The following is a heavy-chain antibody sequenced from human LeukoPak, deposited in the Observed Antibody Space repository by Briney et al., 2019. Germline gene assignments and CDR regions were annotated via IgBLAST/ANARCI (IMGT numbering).Heavy chain of an antibody. J-gene: IGHJ4*02. CDR1: GYTLTSYG. D-gene: IGHD5-18*01. CDR3: ARGAYSYGAGYFDY. CDR2: INPNSGDT. V-gene: IGHV1-2*02. Sequence: ASVKVSCKASGYTLTSYGISWVRQAPGQGLEWMGWINPNSGDTNYAQKFQGRVTMTRDTSISTAYMELSRLRSDDTAVYYCARGAYSYGAGYFDYWGQGTMVTVSS.